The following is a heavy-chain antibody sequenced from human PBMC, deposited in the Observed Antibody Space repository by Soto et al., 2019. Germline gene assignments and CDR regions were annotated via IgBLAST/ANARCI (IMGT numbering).Heavy chain of an antibody. Sequence: SETLSLTCAVSGGSISSGGYSWSWIRQPPGKGLEWIGYIYHSGSTYYNPSLKSRVTISVDRSKNQFSLKLSSVTAADTAVYYCARDGRDGYNWFDYWGQGTLVTVSS. J-gene: IGHJ4*02. CDR1: GGSISSGGYS. CDR3: ARDGRDGYNWFDY. D-gene: IGHD5-12*01. CDR2: IYHSGST. V-gene: IGHV4-30-2*01.